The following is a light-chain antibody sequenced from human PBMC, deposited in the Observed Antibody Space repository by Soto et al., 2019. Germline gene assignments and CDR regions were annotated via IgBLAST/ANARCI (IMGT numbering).Light chain of an antibody. CDR2: DAS. J-gene: IGKJ4*01. CDR3: QQYNSYA. V-gene: IGKV1-5*01. Sequence: DIQMTQSPSTLSASVGDRVPLTCRASQSISSWLAWYQQKPGKAPKLLIYDASSLESGVPSRFSGSGSGTEFTLTISSLQPDDFATCYCQQYNSYAFGGGTKVDIK. CDR1: QSISSW.